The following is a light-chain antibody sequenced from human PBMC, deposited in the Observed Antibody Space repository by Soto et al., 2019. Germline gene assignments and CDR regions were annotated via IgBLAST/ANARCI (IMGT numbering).Light chain of an antibody. CDR1: SSDVGGYNY. J-gene: IGLJ2*01. Sequence: QSALTQPASVSGSPGQSITISCTGTSSDVGGYNYVSWYQQHPGKAPKLMIYDVSNRPSGVSNRFSGSKSGNTASLTISGLKSEDEADYYGSSYTSSSTLVFGGGTQLTVL. CDR3: SSYTSSSTLV. V-gene: IGLV2-14*01. CDR2: DVS.